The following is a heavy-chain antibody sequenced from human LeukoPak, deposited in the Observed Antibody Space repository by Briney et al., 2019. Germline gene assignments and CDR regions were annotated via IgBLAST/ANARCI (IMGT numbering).Heavy chain of an antibody. D-gene: IGHD6-19*01. CDR3: ARESGSGWPHYYYYYGMDV. J-gene: IGHJ6*02. Sequence: SETLSLTCAVYGGSFSGYYWSWIRQPPGKGLEWIGYIYYTGSTNYNPSLKSRVTISVDTSKNQFSLKLSSVTAADTAVYYCARESGSGWPHYYYYYGMDVWGQGTTVTVSS. CDR1: GGSFSGYY. CDR2: IYYTGST. V-gene: IGHV4-59*01.